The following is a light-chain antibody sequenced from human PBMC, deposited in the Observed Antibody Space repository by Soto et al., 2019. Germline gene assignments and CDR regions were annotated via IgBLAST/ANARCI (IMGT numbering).Light chain of an antibody. CDR1: QSVSSSY. Sequence: EIVLTQSPATLSLSPGERATLSCRASQSVSSSYLAWYQQRPGQPPRLLIFDSSNRATGVPVRFSGSGSGTVFTLTIGSLEPEDSAVYYCQQRKNWPPITFGQGTRLENK. V-gene: IGKV3-11*01. CDR3: QQRKNWPPIT. J-gene: IGKJ5*01. CDR2: DSS.